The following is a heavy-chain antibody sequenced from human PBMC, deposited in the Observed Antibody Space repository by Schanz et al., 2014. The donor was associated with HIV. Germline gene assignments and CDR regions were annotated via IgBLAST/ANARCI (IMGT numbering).Heavy chain of an antibody. J-gene: IGHJ4*02. D-gene: IGHD5-12*01. CDR3: ARGAAEMATMTPWRY. CDR1: GYTFTTYG. V-gene: IGHV1-18*01. Sequence: QVQLVQSGAEVKKPGASVKVSCKASGYTFTTYGISWVRQAPGQGLEWMGWISAYNGNTNYAQKFQGRVTMTTDTSTNTAYLELRSLRSDDTAVYYCARGAAEMATMTPWRYWGQGTLVTVSS. CDR2: ISAYNGNT.